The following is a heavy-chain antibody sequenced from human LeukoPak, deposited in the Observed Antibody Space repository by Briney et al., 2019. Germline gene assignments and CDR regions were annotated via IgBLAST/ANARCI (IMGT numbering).Heavy chain of an antibody. CDR3: VGDSIISVGGFDF. CDR1: GFTFSNFY. J-gene: IGHJ5*01. V-gene: IGHV3-11*01. D-gene: IGHD2-15*01. Sequence: GGSLRLSCAASGFTFSNFYMSWIRQAPGKGLEWVSYISSNGGKIHYVDSVRGRFTISRDNAENSLYLHMSSLRADDTAVYYCVGDSIISVGGFDFWGQGTQVTVSS. CDR2: ISSNGGKI.